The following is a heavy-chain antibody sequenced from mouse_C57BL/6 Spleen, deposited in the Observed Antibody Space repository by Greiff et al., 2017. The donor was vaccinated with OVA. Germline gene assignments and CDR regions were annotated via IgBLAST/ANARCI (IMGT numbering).Heavy chain of an antibody. V-gene: IGHV1-69*01. CDR3: ASSWFAY. CDR2: IDPSDSYT. J-gene: IGHJ3*01. Sequence: QLQQPGAELVMPGASVKLSCKASGYTFTSYWMHWVKQRPGQGLEWIGEIDPSDSYTNYNQKFKGKSTLTVDKSSSTAYMQLSSLTSEDSAVYYCASSWFAYWGQGTLVTVSA. CDR1: GYTFTSYW.